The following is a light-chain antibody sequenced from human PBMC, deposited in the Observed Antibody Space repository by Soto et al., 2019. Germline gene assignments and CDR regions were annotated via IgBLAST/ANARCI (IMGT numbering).Light chain of an antibody. CDR2: EVS. CDR3: SSYTSTSSYV. V-gene: IGLV2-14*01. J-gene: IGLJ1*01. CDR1: SRDVGGHHS. Sequence: QSVLTQPASVSGSPGQSITTSCTGASRDVGGHHSVSWYQQHRGKAPKLLIYEVSYLASGVSDRFSGSKSGNTASLTISGLQAEDEADYSCSSYTSTSSYVFGTGTKVTVL.